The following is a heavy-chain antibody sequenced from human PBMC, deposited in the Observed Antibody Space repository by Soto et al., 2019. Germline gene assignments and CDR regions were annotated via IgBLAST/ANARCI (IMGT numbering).Heavy chain of an antibody. CDR3: ARGRDVLLWFGELRGWFDP. V-gene: IGHV4-34*01. CDR1: GGSFSGYY. J-gene: IGHJ5*02. CDR2: INHSGST. Sequence: SETLSLTCAGYGGSFSGYYWSWIRQPPGKGLEWIGEINHSGSTNYNPSLKSRVTISVDTSKNQFSLKLSSVTAADTAVYYCARGRDVLLWFGELRGWFDPWGQGTLVTVSS. D-gene: IGHD3-10*01.